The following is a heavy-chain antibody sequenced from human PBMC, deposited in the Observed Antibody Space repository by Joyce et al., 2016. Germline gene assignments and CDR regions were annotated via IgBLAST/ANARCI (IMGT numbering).Heavy chain of an antibody. CDR3: ARVGRTGYTCDY. Sequence: EVQLVESGGGLVQPGGSLRLSCAASGFSFNTYSINWGRQAPGKGLEWLSYSRASSGTIYYADSVKGGFTNSRDNVKNSVYLQMNSLRDEDTAVYYCARVGRTGYTCDYWGQGTLVTVSS. CDR1: GFSFNTYS. CDR2: SRASSGTI. V-gene: IGHV3-48*02. J-gene: IGHJ4*02. D-gene: IGHD5-24*01.